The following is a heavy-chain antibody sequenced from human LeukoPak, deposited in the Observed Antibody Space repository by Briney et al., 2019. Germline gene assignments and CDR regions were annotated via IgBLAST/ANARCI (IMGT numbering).Heavy chain of an antibody. CDR1: GFTFSSYA. J-gene: IGHJ4*02. Sequence: GESLRLSCAASGFTFSSYAMSWVRQAPGKGLEWVSAISGSGGSTYYADSVKGRFTISRDNSKNTLYLQMNSLRAEDTAVYYCAKDLVKWELRVGTDYWGQGTLVTVSS. CDR2: ISGSGGST. V-gene: IGHV3-23*01. CDR3: AKDLVKWELRVGTDY. D-gene: IGHD1-26*01.